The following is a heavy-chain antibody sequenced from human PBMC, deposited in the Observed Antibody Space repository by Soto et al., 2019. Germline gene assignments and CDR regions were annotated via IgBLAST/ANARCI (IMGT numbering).Heavy chain of an antibody. V-gene: IGHV3-23*01. CDR3: AKRRGAGGHFDY. Sequence: GGSLRLSCAASGFTFSSRPMTWARQAPGKGLEWVSTLNDNGANTHYADSVKGRFTISRDNSRNTVDLQMHSLTAEDTAVYFCAKRRGAGGHFDYWGQGALVTVSS. D-gene: IGHD2-15*01. CDR2: LNDNGANT. CDR1: GFTFSSRP. J-gene: IGHJ4*02.